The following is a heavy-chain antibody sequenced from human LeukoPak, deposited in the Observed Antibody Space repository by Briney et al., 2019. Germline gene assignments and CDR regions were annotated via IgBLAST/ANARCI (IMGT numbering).Heavy chain of an antibody. CDR2: ISSSGSTI. D-gene: IGHD3-22*01. V-gene: IGHV3-48*02. J-gene: IGHJ4*02. CDR3: ARAIYDSSGFGDY. CDR1: GFTFSTYS. Sequence: PGGSLRLSCVASGFTFSTYSINWVRQAPGKGLEWVSYISSSGSTIYFADSVKGRFTISRDNAKNSLYLQMNSLRDEGTAVYYCARAIYDSSGFGDYWGQGTLVTVSS.